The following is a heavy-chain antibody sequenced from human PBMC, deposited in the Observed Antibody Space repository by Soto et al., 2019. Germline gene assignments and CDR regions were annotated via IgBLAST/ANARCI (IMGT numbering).Heavy chain of an antibody. Sequence: EVQLVESGGGLVQPGGSLRLSCAASGFTFSRYWMHWVRQAPGKGLVWLSRIDSGGSTTYYADSVKGRFTISRDNDKDTVYPQMNSLRAEDTAVYYCASPYMYSSGLDFYGMDVWGQGTTVTVSS. V-gene: IGHV3-74*01. CDR3: ASPYMYSSGLDFYGMDV. CDR2: IDSGGSTT. CDR1: GFTFSRYW. J-gene: IGHJ6*02. D-gene: IGHD6-19*01.